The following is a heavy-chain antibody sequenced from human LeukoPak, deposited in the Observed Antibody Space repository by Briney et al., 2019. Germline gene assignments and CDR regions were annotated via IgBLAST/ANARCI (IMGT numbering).Heavy chain of an antibody. D-gene: IGHD6-13*01. J-gene: IGHJ2*01. CDR3: ARDGSSSWFGSQYFDL. Sequence: EASVKVSCKASGYTFTSYDINWVRQAPGQGLEWMGWVSAYNGNTNYAQKLQGRVTVTTDTSTSTAYMELRSLRSDDTAVYYCARDGSSSWFGSQYFDLWGRGTLVTVSS. CDR1: GYTFTSYD. CDR2: VSAYNGNT. V-gene: IGHV1-18*01.